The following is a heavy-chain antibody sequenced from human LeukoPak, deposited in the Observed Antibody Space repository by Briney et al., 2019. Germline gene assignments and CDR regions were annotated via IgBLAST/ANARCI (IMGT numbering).Heavy chain of an antibody. CDR1: GYTFTELS. D-gene: IGHD1-26*01. Sequence: ASVKVSCKVSGYTFTELSIHWVRRAPGKGLEWMGGFDREDDEIMYARKFQGRVTVTEDTSTDTAVMGLRSLKSEDTAVYYCATAPLVGVPTFLDSWGQGTLVTVSS. CDR3: ATAPLVGVPTFLDS. V-gene: IGHV1-24*01. CDR2: FDREDDEI. J-gene: IGHJ4*02.